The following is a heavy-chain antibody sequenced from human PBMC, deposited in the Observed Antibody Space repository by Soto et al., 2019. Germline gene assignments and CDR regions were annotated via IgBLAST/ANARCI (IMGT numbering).Heavy chain of an antibody. Sequence: QVQLQESGPGLVKPSQTLSLTCTVSGGSISSGGYYWSWIRHHPGKGLEWIGYIYYSGSTYYNPSLKSRVTISVDTSKNQFHLKLSSVTAADTAVYYCAKAQGSGDWYYFDYWGQGTLVTVSS. D-gene: IGHD2-21*02. CDR3: AKAQGSGDWYYFDY. J-gene: IGHJ4*02. V-gene: IGHV4-31*03. CDR1: GGSISSGGYY. CDR2: IYYSGST.